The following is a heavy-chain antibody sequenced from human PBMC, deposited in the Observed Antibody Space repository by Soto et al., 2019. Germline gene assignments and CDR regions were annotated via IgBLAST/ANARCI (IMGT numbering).Heavy chain of an antibody. J-gene: IGHJ3*02. D-gene: IGHD2-15*01. CDR3: ATRYCSGGSCYSSLIDAFDI. CDR2: IYPGDSDT. V-gene: IGHV5-51*01. Sequence: GESLKISCKGSGYSFTSYWIGWVRQMPGKGLEWMGIIYPGDSDTRYSPSFQGQVTISADKSISTAYLQWSSLKASDTAMYYCATRYCSGGSCYSSLIDAFDIWGQGTMGTVSS. CDR1: GYSFTSYW.